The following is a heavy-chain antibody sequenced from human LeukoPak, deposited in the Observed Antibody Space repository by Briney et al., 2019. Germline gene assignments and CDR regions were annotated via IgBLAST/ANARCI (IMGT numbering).Heavy chain of an antibody. CDR3: AKFVAFFPKYYFDY. D-gene: IGHD2/OR15-2a*01. Sequence: GGSLRLSCAASGFTFSSYGMSWVRQAPGKGLEWVSAISGSGGSTYYADSVKGRFTISRDNSKNTLYLQMNSLRAEDTAVYSCAKFVAFFPKYYFDYWGQGTLVTVSS. CDR2: ISGSGGST. V-gene: IGHV3-23*01. J-gene: IGHJ4*02. CDR1: GFTFSSYG.